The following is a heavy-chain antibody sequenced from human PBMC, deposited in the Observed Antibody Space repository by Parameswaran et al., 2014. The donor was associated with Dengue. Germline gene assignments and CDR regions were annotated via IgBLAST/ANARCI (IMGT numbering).Heavy chain of an antibody. CDR2: IRSSGGST. V-gene: IGHV1-46*01. J-gene: IGHJ5*02. D-gene: IGHD3-9*01. Sequence: WVRQAPGQGLEWMGIIRSSGGSTSHAQKFQGRLTMTRDTSTSTLYMELSSLRSDDTAVYYCARVAGTYNDIFKWFDTWGQGTLVTVSS. CDR3: ARVAGTYNDIFKWFDT.